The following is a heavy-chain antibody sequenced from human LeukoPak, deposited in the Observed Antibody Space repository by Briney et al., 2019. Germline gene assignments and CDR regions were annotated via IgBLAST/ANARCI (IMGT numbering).Heavy chain of an antibody. D-gene: IGHD1-20*01. CDR1: GYSISSGYN. V-gene: IGHV4-38-2*01. Sequence: PSETLSLTCAVSGYSISSGYNWGWIRQPPGKGLEWIGSIYHSGSTYYNPSLKSRVTISVDTSKNQFSLKLSSVTAADTAVYYCARSNWNDCPFEWGQGTLVTVSS. CDR2: IYHSGST. J-gene: IGHJ4*02. CDR3: ARSNWNDCPFE.